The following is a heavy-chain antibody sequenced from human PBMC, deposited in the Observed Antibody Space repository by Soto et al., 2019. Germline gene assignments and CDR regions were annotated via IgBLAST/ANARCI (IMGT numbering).Heavy chain of an antibody. D-gene: IGHD3-10*01. Sequence: QVQLVQSGAEVKKPGSSVKVSCKASGGTFSSYAISWVRQAPGQGLEWMGGIIPIFGTANYAQKFQGRVXIXAXXSPSPAYMELRSLRSEDTAVYYCARDRRGLFWFDPWGQGTLVTVSS. CDR3: ARDRRGLFWFDP. CDR1: GGTFSSYA. V-gene: IGHV1-69*12. CDR2: IIPIFGTA. J-gene: IGHJ5*02.